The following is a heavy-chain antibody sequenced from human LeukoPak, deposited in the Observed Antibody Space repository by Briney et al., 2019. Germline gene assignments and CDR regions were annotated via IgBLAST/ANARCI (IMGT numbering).Heavy chain of an antibody. V-gene: IGHV3-74*01. CDR1: GFTFSTYW. CDR3: ARDPKNNYFDY. CDR2: INTDGSST. J-gene: IGHJ4*02. Sequence: GGSLRLSCAASGFTFSTYWMHWVRQAPWKGLVWVSRINTDGSSTTYADSVKGRFTLSRDNARNTLFLQMNSLRAEDTAVYYCARDPKNNYFDYWGQGTLVTVSS.